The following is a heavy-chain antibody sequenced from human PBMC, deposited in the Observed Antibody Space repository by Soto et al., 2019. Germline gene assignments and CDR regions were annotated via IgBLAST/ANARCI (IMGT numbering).Heavy chain of an antibody. CDR3: ARDPCPSYILTGEFDY. CDR1: GGTFSSYA. Sequence: VASVKVSCKASGGTFSSYAISWVRQAPGQGLEWMGGIIPIFGTANYAQKFQGRVTITADESTSTAYMELSSLRSEDTAVYYCARDPCPSYILTGEFDYWGQXTLVTASS. J-gene: IGHJ4*02. D-gene: IGHD3-9*01. V-gene: IGHV1-69*13. CDR2: IIPIFGTA.